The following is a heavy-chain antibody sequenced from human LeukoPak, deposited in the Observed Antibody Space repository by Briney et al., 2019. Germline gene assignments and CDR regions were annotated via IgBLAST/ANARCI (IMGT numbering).Heavy chain of an antibody. V-gene: IGHV4-61*02. J-gene: IGHJ3*02. D-gene: IGHD3-10*01. CDR1: GVSITSSTYF. CDR3: ARHLGGSGSHDAFDI. Sequence: SETLSLTCSVSGVSITSSTYFWSWIRQPAGKALEWIGRMDFSGSTNYNPSLRSRVTLSLDTSKNQFSLKLSSVTAADTAVYYCARHLGGSGSHDAFDIWGQGTMVTVSS. CDR2: MDFSGST.